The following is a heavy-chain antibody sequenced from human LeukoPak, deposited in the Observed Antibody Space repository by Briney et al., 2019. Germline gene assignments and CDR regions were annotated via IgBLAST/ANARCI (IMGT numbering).Heavy chain of an antibody. CDR2: ISSSSSTI. CDR1: GFTFSSYS. J-gene: IGHJ4*02. Sequence: PGGSLRLSCAASGFTFSSYSMNWVRQAPGKGLEWVSYISSSSSTIYYADSVKGRFTISRDNAKNSLYLQMNSLRAEDTAVYYCARELGYGSGSYYKDWGQGTLVTVSS. CDR3: ARELGYGSGSYYKD. D-gene: IGHD3-10*01. V-gene: IGHV3-48*01.